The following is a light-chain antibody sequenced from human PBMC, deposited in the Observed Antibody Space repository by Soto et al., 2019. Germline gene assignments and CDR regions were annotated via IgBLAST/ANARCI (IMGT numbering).Light chain of an antibody. Sequence: DIQMTQSPSTLSASVGDRVTITCRASQSISSWLAWYLQKPGKAPKLLIYKASTLQDGVPSMFSGSGSGTEFTLTISSLQPDDFATYYCQQYSSYSQYTFGQGTKLEIK. CDR2: KAS. CDR3: QQYSSYSQYT. CDR1: QSISSW. V-gene: IGKV1-5*03. J-gene: IGKJ2*01.